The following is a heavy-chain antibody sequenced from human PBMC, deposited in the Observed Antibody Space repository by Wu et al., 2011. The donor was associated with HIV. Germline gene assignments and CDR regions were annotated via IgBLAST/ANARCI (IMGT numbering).Heavy chain of an antibody. D-gene: IGHD1-26*01. J-gene: IGHJ5*02. Sequence: VQLVQSGAEVKKPGESLKISCKGSGYDFSSDWIGWVRQVPGKGLEWMGIMYPLDSDIKYSPSFQGHVTLSADQSISTAYLQWSSLKASDTGIYYCVRRWVGATTGLDAWGQGNPGHRLL. V-gene: IGHV5-51*01. CDR2: MYPLDSDI. CDR1: GYDFSSDW. CDR3: VRRWVGATTGLDA.